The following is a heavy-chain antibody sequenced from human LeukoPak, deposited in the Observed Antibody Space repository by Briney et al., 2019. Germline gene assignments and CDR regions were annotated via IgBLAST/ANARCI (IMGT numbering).Heavy chain of an antibody. D-gene: IGHD3-10*01. CDR3: ARGGSGISNAFDI. J-gene: IGHJ3*02. CDR2: LYYSGST. V-gene: IGHV4-59*01. Sequence: SETLSLTCSVSGGSISSYYWSWIRQPPGQELEWIGYLYYSGSTNSNPSLKSRVTMSVDTSKNQFSLKLRSVTAADTAVYYCARGGSGISNAFDIWGQGTMVTVSS. CDR1: GGSISSYY.